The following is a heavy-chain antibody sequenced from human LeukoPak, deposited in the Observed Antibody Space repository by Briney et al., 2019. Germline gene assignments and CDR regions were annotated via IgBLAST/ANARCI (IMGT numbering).Heavy chain of an antibody. Sequence: RALRHSSAAPGFTFNRDGIQWVCQGLRKGLWRGAVILFEVINKYYADSVKGRFTISRDASKNTVCLQINSLRAEDTAVYSFARERDQGYGSDGSWYADGFDIWGQGRMATAYS. J-gene: IGHJ3*02. D-gene: IGHD2-15*01. CDR2: ILFEVINK. CDR1: GFTFNRDG. V-gene: IGHV3-33*05. CDR3: ARERDQGYGSDGSWYADGFDI.